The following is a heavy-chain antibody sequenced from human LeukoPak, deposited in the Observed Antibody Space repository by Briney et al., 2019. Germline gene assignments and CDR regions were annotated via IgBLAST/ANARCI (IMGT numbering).Heavy chain of an antibody. CDR3: ARYYYGSGSRWFDP. Sequence: PSETLSLTCAVYGGSFSAYYWSWIRQPPGKGLEWIGEINHSGSTNYNPSLKSRVTISVDTSKNQFSLKLSSVTAADTAVYYCARYYYGSGSRWFDPWGQGTLVTVSS. V-gene: IGHV4-34*01. J-gene: IGHJ5*02. CDR2: INHSGST. D-gene: IGHD3-10*01. CDR1: GGSFSAYY.